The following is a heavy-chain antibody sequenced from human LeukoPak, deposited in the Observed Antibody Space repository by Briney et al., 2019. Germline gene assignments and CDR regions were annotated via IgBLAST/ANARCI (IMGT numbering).Heavy chain of an antibody. J-gene: IGHJ4*02. V-gene: IGHV3-30*18. Sequence: GRSLRLSCAASGFTFSSYGMHWVRQAPGKGLEWVAVISYDGSNKYYADSVKGRFTISRDNSKNTLYLQMNSLRAEDTAVYYCANWNSGLWSWGQGTLVTVSS. CDR2: ISYDGSNK. D-gene: IGHD1-7*01. CDR3: ANWNSGLWS. CDR1: GFTFSSYG.